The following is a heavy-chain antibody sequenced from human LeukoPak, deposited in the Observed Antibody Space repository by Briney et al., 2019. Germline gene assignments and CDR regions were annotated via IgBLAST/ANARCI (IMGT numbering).Heavy chain of an antibody. D-gene: IGHD1-26*01. V-gene: IGHV4-34*01. CDR2: INHSGST. Sequence: SETLSLTCAVYGGSFSGYYWSWIRQLPGKGLEWIGEINHSGSTNYNPSLKSRVTISVDTSKNQFSLKLSSVTAADTAVYYCARGSGSNWFDPWGQGILVTVSS. J-gene: IGHJ5*02. CDR3: ARGSGSNWFDP. CDR1: GGSFSGYY.